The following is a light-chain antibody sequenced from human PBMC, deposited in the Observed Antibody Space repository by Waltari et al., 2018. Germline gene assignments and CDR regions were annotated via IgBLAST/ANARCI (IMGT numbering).Light chain of an antibody. CDR2: GAS. V-gene: IGKV3D-15*01. J-gene: IGKJ2*03. CDR1: QSVSSS. Sequence: EIVMTQSPATLSLSPGERATLSCRASQSVSSSLAWYQQKPGQAPRLLIYGASSRATGIPDRFSGSGSGTEFTLTISSLEPEDVAVYFCRHNSNWPQYSFGQGTKVEIK. CDR3: RHNSNWPQYS.